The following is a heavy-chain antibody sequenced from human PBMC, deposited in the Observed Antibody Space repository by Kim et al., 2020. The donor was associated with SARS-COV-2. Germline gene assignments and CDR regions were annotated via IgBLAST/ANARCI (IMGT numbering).Heavy chain of an antibody. CDR2: ISGSGGST. V-gene: IGHV3-23*01. Sequence: GGSLRLSCAASGFTFSNYAMSWVRQAPGKGLEWVSAISGSGGSTYYADSVKDRFTITRDNSKHTLYLQLHSLRAEDTAVYYCSSLTIFGVVPPPDYWCKG. CDR1: GFTFSNYA. J-gene: IGHJ4*02. D-gene: IGHD3-3*01. CDR3: SSLTIFGVVPPPDY.